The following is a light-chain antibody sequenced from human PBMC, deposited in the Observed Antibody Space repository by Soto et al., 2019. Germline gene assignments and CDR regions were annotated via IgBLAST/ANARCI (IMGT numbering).Light chain of an antibody. V-gene: IGLV2-8*01. CDR2: EVS. CDR1: SSDVGDYNY. J-gene: IGLJ2*01. CDR3: SSYAGSNNVV. Sequence: QSVLTQPPSASGSPGQSVTISCTGTSSDVGDYNYVSWYQQNPGKAPKLMIYEVSKRPSGVPDRFSGSKSGDTASLTVSGLQAEDEADYFCSSYAGSNNVVFGGGTKVTV.